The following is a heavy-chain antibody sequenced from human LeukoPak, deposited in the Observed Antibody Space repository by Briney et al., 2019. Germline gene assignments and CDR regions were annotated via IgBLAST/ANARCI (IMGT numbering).Heavy chain of an antibody. CDR1: GFTFSRYG. CDR3: ARDPVTKNAGWYFDL. V-gene: IGHV3-64D*09. D-gene: IGHD1-1*01. Sequence: GSLRLSCSASGFTFSRYGMHWVRQAPGKGLEYVSAIVSNGDSTYYADSVKGRFTISRDNAKNTLYLQMSSLRPDDTAVYYCARDPVTKNAGWYFDLWGRGTFVTVST. J-gene: IGHJ2*01. CDR2: IVSNGDST.